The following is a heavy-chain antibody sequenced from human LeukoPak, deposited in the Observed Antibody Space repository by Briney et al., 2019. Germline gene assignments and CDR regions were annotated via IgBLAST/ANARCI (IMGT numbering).Heavy chain of an antibody. J-gene: IGHJ4*02. CDR2: ISYDGSNK. CDR3: AKVEYTTSWYGVGSLDY. Sequence: GGSLRLSCVASGFTFSSYAMSWVRQAPGKGLEWVAVISYDGSNKYYADSVKGRFTISRDNSKDTLYLQMNSLRAEDTAVYYCAKVEYTTSWYGVGSLDYWGQGTLVTVSS. CDR1: GFTFSSYA. D-gene: IGHD6-13*01. V-gene: IGHV3-30*04.